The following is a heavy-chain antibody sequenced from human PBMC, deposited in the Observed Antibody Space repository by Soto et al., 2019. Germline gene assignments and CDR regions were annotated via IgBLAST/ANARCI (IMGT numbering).Heavy chain of an antibody. CDR3: ARVRSPYYDSSGHFDY. CDR1: GGTFSSYA. Sequence: QVQLVQSGAEVKKPGSSVKVSCKASGGTFSSYAISWVRQAPGQGLEWMGGIIPIFGTANYAQKFQGRVTITADESTSTAYMELSSLRSEVTAVYYCARVRSPYYDSSGHFDYWGQGTLVTVSS. V-gene: IGHV1-69*01. D-gene: IGHD3-22*01. CDR2: IIPIFGTA. J-gene: IGHJ4*02.